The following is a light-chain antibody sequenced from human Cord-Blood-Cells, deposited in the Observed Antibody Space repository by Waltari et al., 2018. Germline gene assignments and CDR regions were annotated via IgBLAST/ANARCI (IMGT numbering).Light chain of an antibody. Sequence: QSALTQPPSASGSPGQSVTISCTGTSSDVGGYNNVSWYHQHPGKAPKLMIYEVSKRPSGGPDRFSGSKSCNTASLTVSGLQAEDEADYYCSSYAGSNNYVFGTGTKVTVL. J-gene: IGLJ1*01. CDR1: SSDVGGYNN. CDR3: SSYAGSNNYV. CDR2: EVS. V-gene: IGLV2-8*01.